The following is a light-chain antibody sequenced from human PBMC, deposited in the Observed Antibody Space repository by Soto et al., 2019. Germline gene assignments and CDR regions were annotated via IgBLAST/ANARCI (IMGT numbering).Light chain of an antibody. CDR2: RNN. CDR1: SSNIGSNY. CDR3: AAWDDSLSGYG. J-gene: IGLJ1*01. Sequence: QSVLTQPPSASGTPGQRVTISCSGSSSNIGSNYVYWYQQLPGTAPKLLIYRNNQRPSGVPDRFSGSKPGTSASLAISGLRSEDEADYYCAAWDDSLSGYGFGTGTKVTVL. V-gene: IGLV1-47*01.